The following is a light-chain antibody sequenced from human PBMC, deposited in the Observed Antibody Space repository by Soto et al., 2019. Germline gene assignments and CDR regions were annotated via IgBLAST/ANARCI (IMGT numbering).Light chain of an antibody. Sequence: DIQMTQSPSSLSASVGDRVTFTCRASQSISNWLAWSQQKPGKAPKLLIYKASTLESGVPSRFSGSGSGTEFTLTISSLQADDFAIYYCQQYNGYRLAFGGGTKVEIK. CDR2: KAS. CDR1: QSISNW. CDR3: QQYNGYRLA. V-gene: IGKV1-5*03. J-gene: IGKJ4*01.